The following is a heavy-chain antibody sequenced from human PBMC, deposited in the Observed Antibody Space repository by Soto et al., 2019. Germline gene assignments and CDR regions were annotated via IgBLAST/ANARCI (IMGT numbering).Heavy chain of an antibody. CDR1: GYTFTRYY. D-gene: IGHD6-13*01. CDR2: INPSGGST. V-gene: IGHV1-46*01. J-gene: IGHJ6*02. Sequence: ASVKVSCKASGYTFTRYYMHWVRQAPGQGVEWMGIINPSGGSTSYAQKFQGRVTMTRDTSTSTVYMELSSLRSEDTAVYYCARSIAAATTINYYYYYGMDVWGQGTTVTVSS. CDR3: ARSIAAATTINYYYYYGMDV.